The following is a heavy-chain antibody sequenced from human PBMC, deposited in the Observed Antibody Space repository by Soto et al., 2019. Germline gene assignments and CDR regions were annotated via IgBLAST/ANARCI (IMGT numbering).Heavy chain of an antibody. CDR2: IYPGESDT. CDR3: ARQGRCTSTSCYTGANFYYYGMDV. Sequence: GESLKISCNGSGYSFTSYWIGWVRQMPGKGLEWMGIIYPGESDTRYSPSFEGQVTISADKSISTAYLQWSSLHASDTAIYYCARQGRCTSTSCYTGANFYYYGMDVWGQGTTVTVSS. CDR1: GYSFTSYW. J-gene: IGHJ6*02. D-gene: IGHD2-2*01. V-gene: IGHV5-51*01.